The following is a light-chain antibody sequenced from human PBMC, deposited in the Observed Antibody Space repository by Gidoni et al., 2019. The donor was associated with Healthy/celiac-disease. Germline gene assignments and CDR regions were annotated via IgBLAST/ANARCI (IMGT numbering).Light chain of an antibody. CDR3: QQYNSYPWT. J-gene: IGKJ1*01. CDR1: QSISSW. Sequence: DIQMSQCPSTLSASVGDRVTITCRASQSISSWFAWYQQKPGKAPKLLIYDASSLESGVPSRFSGSGSGTEFTLTISSLQPDDFATYYCQQYNSYPWTFGQGTKVEIK. CDR2: DAS. V-gene: IGKV1-5*01.